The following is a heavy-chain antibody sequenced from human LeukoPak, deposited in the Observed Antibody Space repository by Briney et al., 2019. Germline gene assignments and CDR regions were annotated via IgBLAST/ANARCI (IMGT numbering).Heavy chain of an antibody. CDR1: DDSITMYY. Sequence: SETLSLTCSVSDDSITMYYWSWIRQPAGKGLEWIGRIYTSGSTNYNPSLKSRVTMSVDTSKNQFSLKLSSVTAADTAVYYCARGAAGTGGYYYYYYMDVWGKGTTVTISS. V-gene: IGHV4-4*07. CDR2: IYTSGST. J-gene: IGHJ6*03. D-gene: IGHD6-19*01. CDR3: ARGAAGTGGYYYYYYMDV.